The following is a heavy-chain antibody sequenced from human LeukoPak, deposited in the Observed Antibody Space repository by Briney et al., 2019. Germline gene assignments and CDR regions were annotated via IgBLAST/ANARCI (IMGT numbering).Heavy chain of an antibody. CDR3: ATNTMFRGIHAFDI. D-gene: IGHD3-10*01. J-gene: IGHJ3*02. V-gene: IGHV5-51*01. Sequence: GESLKISCKGSGYSFTSYWIGWVRQMPGKGLEWMGIIYPGDSDTRYSPSFQGQVTISADKSISTAYLQWSSLKASDSAMYYCATNTMFRGIHAFDIWGQGRMLTVSS. CDR2: IYPGDSDT. CDR1: GYSFTSYW.